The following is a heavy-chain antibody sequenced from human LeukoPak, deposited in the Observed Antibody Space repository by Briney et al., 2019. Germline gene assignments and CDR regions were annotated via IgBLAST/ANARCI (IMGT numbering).Heavy chain of an antibody. CDR1: GFTFSSYA. J-gene: IGHJ4*02. Sequence: QPGGSLRLSCAASGFTFSSYAVNWVRQAPGKGLEWVSGISGSGGNTNFADSVKGRFTISRDNSNNTLYLQMNSLRAEDTAVYYCAKDLQRTTITSTSFDYWGQGTLVTVSS. V-gene: IGHV3-23*01. CDR2: ISGSGGNT. D-gene: IGHD4-11*01. CDR3: AKDLQRTTITSTSFDY.